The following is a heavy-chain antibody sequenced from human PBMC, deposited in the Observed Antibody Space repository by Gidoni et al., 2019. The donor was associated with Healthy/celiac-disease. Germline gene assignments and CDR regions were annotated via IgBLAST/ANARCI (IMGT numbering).Heavy chain of an antibody. D-gene: IGHD6-19*01. CDR1: GFTFRSYG. J-gene: IGHJ5*02. V-gene: IGHV3-30*03. Sequence: QVQLVESGGGGVQPGRSLRLSCAASGFTFRSYGMHWVRQAPGKGLEWVAVISYDGSNKYYADSVKGRFTISRDNSKNTLYLQMNSLRAEDTAVYYCARDLGVNSSGWYGWFDPWGQGTLVTVSS. CDR2: ISYDGSNK. CDR3: ARDLGVNSSGWYGWFDP.